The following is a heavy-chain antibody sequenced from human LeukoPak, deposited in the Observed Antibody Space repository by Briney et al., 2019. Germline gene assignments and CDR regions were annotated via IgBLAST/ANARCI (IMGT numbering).Heavy chain of an antibody. D-gene: IGHD6-6*01. CDR3: ARISSSAPYFDY. Sequence: SETLSLTCTVSGGSISTNNYYWGWIRQPPGKGLEWIGHIYYDGRTYYNPSLKSRVTMSVDTSKNQFSLKLSSVTAADTAVYYCARISSSAPYFDYWGQGSLVTVSS. CDR1: GGSISTNNYY. CDR2: IYYDGRT. J-gene: IGHJ4*02. V-gene: IGHV4-39*01.